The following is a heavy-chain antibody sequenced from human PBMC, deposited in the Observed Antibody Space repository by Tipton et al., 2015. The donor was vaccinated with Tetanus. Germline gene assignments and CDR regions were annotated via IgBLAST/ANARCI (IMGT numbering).Heavy chain of an antibody. V-gene: IGHV3-21*01. CDR3: ARVNDWLALDY. J-gene: IGHJ4*02. CDR1: GFTFSSYS. D-gene: IGHD3-9*01. CDR2: ISSSSSYI. Sequence: CAASGFTFSSYSMNWVRQAPGKGLEWVSSISSSSSYIYYADSVKGRFTISRDNAKNSLYLQMNSLRAEDTAVYYCARVNDWLALDYWGQGTLVTVSS.